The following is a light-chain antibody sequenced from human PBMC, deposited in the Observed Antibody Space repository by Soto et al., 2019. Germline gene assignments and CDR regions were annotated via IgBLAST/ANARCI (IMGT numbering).Light chain of an antibody. CDR1: QSISDW. V-gene: IGKV1-5*03. CDR2: KAS. J-gene: IGKJ3*01. Sequence: DIQMTQSPSTLSASVGDRVTITCRASQSISDWLAWYQQKPGKAPKLLIYKASSLESGVPSRFSGSGSGTEFTLTISSLQPDDFATYYCQQYNSYSPFGFGPGTKVDIK. CDR3: QQYNSYSPFG.